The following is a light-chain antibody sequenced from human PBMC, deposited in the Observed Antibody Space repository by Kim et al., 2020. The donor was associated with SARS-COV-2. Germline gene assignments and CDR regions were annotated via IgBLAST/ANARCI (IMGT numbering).Light chain of an antibody. CDR2: QGT. CDR3: QAWDSGTVV. J-gene: IGLJ3*02. CDR1: DLGSRY. Sequence: SVSPGQTATITCSGHDLGSRYASWYQQKSGQSPVLVISQGTKRPSGIPERFSGSGSGNTATLTISGTQPMDEADYYCQAWDSGTVVFGGGTQLTVL. V-gene: IGLV3-1*01.